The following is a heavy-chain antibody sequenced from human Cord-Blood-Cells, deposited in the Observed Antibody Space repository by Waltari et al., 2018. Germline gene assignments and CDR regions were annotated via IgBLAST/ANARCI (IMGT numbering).Heavy chain of an antibody. CDR2: ISSSSSYI. Sequence: EVQLVESGGGLVKPGGSLRLSCAASGFTFSSYSMNWVSQAPGEGLEWFSSISSSSSYIYYADSVQGRFTISRDDAKNSLYLQMNSLRAEDTALYYCARDRYCSSTSCYDYWGQGTLVTVSS. CDR1: GFTFSSYS. D-gene: IGHD2-2*01. CDR3: ARDRYCSSTSCYDY. V-gene: IGHV3-21*01. J-gene: IGHJ4*02.